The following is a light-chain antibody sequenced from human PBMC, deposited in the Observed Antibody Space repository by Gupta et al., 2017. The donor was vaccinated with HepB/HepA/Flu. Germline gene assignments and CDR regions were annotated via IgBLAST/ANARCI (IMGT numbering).Light chain of an antibody. CDR3: RHHSSYPIT. J-gene: IGKJ4*01. Sequence: DIQMTQSTSSLSASVGDRVTVTCRASQDIRNDLGWYQQKPGTAPKRLIFAATKLQPGVPSRFSGSMSGTEYNFTISSLQPEDFATYYCRHHSSYPITFGGGTKVLIK. CDR1: QDIRND. CDR2: AAT. V-gene: IGKV1-17*01.